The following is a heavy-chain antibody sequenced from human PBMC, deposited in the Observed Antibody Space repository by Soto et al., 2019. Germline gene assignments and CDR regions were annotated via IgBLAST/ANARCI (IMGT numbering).Heavy chain of an antibody. V-gene: IGHV3-11*01. D-gene: IGHD2-2*01. CDR2: ISGSGSTI. CDR1: GFTFSDYY. Sequence: GGSLRLSCAASGFTFSDYYMSWIRQAPGKGLEWVSHISGSGSTIYFADSVKGRFTISRNNAKNSLYLQMNSLRAEDTAVYYCARDCSSSSCYGYFQHWGQGTRVTVSS. CDR3: ARDCSSSSCYGYFQH. J-gene: IGHJ1*01.